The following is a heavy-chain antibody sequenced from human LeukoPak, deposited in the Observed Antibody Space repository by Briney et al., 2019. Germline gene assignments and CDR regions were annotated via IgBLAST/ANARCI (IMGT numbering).Heavy chain of an antibody. CDR1: GGSFSGYY. J-gene: IGHJ4*02. D-gene: IGHD3-22*01. CDR3: ARGPYYYDSSGYYDY. CDR2: INHSGST. V-gene: IGHV4-34*01. Sequence: SETLSLTCAVYGGSFSGYYWSWIRQPPGKGLEWIGEINHSGSTNYNPSLKSRVTISVDTSKNQFSLKLSSVTAADTAVYYCARGPYYYDSSGYYDYWGQGTLVTVSS.